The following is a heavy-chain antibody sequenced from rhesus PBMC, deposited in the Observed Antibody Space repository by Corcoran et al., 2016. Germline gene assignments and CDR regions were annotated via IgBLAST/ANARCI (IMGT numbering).Heavy chain of an antibody. D-gene: IGHD3-34*01. V-gene: IGHV4-99*01. Sequence: VQLQESGPGLVKPSETLSLTCAVSGYSVSSGHYWGGVRQAPGKGLECIGFFDGPKELTYCVTPSREIRDTISKGTSTHRFFLTLLSETAADAARYFCVRGSPPDRWGQGVLVTVSS. CDR3: VRGSPPDR. CDR1: GYSVSSGHY. J-gene: IGHJ4*01. CDR2: FDGPKELT.